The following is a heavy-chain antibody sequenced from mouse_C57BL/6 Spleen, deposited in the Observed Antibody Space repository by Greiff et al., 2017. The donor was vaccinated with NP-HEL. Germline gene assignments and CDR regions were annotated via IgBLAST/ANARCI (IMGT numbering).Heavy chain of an antibody. D-gene: IGHD1-1*01. V-gene: IGHV1-50*01. CDR2: IDPSDSYT. CDR1: GYTFTSYW. Sequence: QVHVKQPGAELVKPGASVKLSCKASGYTFTSYWMQWVKQRPGQGLEWIGEIDPSDSYTNYNQKFKGKATLTVDTSSSTAYMQLSSLTSEDSAVYYCARWDTTGFAYWGQGTLVTVSA. J-gene: IGHJ3*01. CDR3: ARWDTTGFAY.